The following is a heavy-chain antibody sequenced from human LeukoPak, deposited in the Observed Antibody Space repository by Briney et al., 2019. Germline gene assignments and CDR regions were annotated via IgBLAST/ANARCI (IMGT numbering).Heavy chain of an antibody. V-gene: IGHV3-23*01. CDR1: GFIFNNYG. D-gene: IGHD3-22*01. CDR2: ISNDGGGT. CDR3: AKGSSGYFADL. Sequence: GGSLRLSCVASGFIFNNYGLIWVRQAPVKGLEWVSAISNDGGGTTYAASVNGRFTISRDNSKNTLFLQMNSLRAEDTALYYCAKGSSGYFADLWGQGTLVTVSS. J-gene: IGHJ5*02.